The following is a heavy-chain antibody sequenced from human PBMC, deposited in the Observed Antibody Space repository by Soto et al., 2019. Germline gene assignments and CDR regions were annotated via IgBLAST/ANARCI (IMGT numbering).Heavy chain of an antibody. CDR3: ARSHLLYYYDSSGGSTYYYYGMDV. D-gene: IGHD3-22*01. J-gene: IGHJ6*02. Sequence: SETLSLTCTVSGGSISSSSYYWGWIRQPPGKGLEWIGSFYYSGSTYYNPSLKSRVTISVDTSKNQFSLKLSSVTAADTAVYYCARSHLLYYYDSSGGSTYYYYGMDVCGQGTTVTVSS. CDR2: FYYSGST. V-gene: IGHV4-39*01. CDR1: GGSISSSSYY.